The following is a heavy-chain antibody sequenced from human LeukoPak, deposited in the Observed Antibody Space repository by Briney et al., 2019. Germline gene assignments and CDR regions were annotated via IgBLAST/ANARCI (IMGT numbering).Heavy chain of an antibody. CDR3: ARDGARDYYDSSGHFDY. J-gene: IGHJ4*02. Sequence: GGSLRLSCAASGFTFSSYAMHWVRQAPGKGLEWVAVISYDGSNKYYTDSVKGRFTISRDNSKNTLYLQINSLRAEDTAVYYCARDGARDYYDSSGHFDYWGQGTLVTVSS. D-gene: IGHD3-22*01. CDR2: ISYDGSNK. V-gene: IGHV3-30-3*01. CDR1: GFTFSSYA.